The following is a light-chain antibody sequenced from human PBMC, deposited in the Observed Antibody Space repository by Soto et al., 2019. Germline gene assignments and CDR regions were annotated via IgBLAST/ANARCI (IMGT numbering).Light chain of an antibody. V-gene: IGLV2-14*01. J-gene: IGLJ1*01. CDR2: EVS. Sequence: QSALTQPASVSGSPGQSITISCTGTSSDVGGYNYVSWYQQHPGKAPKLIIYEVSNRPSGVSNRFSGSKSGNTASLTISVLEAEDEAYYYSSSYRSEPPGVFGTGTKVTVL. CDR1: SSDVGGYNY. CDR3: SSYRSEPPGV.